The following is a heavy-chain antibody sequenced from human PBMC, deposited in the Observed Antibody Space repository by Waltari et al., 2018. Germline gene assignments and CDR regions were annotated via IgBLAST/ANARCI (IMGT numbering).Heavy chain of an antibody. J-gene: IGHJ5*02. CDR1: GYTFTDYA. Sequence: QVQLAQSGSELKNPGASAKISCKASGYTFTDYAKNWVRQAPDQGLELMGWITHNTCNPPYAQGFTGRFVFSLDTSVSTAYLQITSLKTEDSAVYYCAREVVPPHTIVVNWFDPWGQGTLVTVSS. D-gene: IGHD2-2*01. CDR3: AREVVPPHTIVVNWFDP. CDR2: ITHNTCNP. V-gene: IGHV7-4-1*02.